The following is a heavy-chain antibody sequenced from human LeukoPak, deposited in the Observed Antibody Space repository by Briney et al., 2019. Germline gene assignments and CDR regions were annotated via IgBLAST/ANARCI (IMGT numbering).Heavy chain of an antibody. CDR3: ARIGFYGSYWDFDQ. CDR2: VTPSSGGT. Sequence: ASVKVSCKASGYTFTDYYIHWVRQPPGQGGQGLEWMGWVTPSSGGTRYAQKFQGRVTMTRDTSISTAYLELRSLTSDDTAIYYCARIGFYGSYWDFDQWGQGTLVTVSS. D-gene: IGHD1-26*01. J-gene: IGHJ4*02. CDR1: GYTFTDYY. V-gene: IGHV1-2*02.